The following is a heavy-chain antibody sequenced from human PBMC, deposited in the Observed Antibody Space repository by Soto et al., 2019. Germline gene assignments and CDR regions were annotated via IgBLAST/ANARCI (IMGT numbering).Heavy chain of an antibody. CDR2: SAPEEGEP. CDR1: ENTLTELS. J-gene: IGHJ4*02. Sequence: GASVKVSCKVPENTLTELSIALLRQAPGKGLEWMGRSAPEEGEPIYPQKFQGRVSMTEGPSTDTAYMELTSLRSEDTAVYFCAADRKIVGSIGAFDFWGQGTLVTVSS. V-gene: IGHV1-24*01. D-gene: IGHD1-26*01. CDR3: AADRKIVGSIGAFDF.